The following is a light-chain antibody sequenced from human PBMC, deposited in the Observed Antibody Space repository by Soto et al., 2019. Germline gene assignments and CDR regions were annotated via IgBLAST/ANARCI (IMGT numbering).Light chain of an antibody. CDR3: AAWDDSLNGRV. Sequence: QPVLTQPPSASGTPGQRVTISCSGSSSNIGSNTVNWYQQLPGTAPKLLIYSNNQRPSGVPDRFSGSKSGTSAPLAISGLQSEDEADYYCAAWDDSLNGRVFGGGTKLTVL. J-gene: IGLJ2*01. CDR1: SSNIGSNT. V-gene: IGLV1-44*01. CDR2: SNN.